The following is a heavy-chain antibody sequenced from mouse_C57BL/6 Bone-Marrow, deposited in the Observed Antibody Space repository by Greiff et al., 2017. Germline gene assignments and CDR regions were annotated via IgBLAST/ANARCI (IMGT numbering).Heavy chain of an antibody. V-gene: IGHV5-17*01. CDR3: ARRRIYYGNYYSYYAMDY. CDR2: ISSGSSTI. Sequence: EVQVVESGGGLVKPGGSLKLSCAASGFTFSDYGMHWVRQAPEKGLEWVAYISSGSSTIYYADTVKGRFTLSRDNAKNTLFLQMTSLRSEDTAMYYCARRRIYYGNYYSYYAMDYWGQGTSVTVSS. D-gene: IGHD2-1*01. J-gene: IGHJ4*01. CDR1: GFTFSDYG.